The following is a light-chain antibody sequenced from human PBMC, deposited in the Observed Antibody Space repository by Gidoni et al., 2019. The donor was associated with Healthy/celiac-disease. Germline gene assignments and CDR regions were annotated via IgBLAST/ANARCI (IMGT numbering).Light chain of an antibody. CDR1: NIASKS. V-gene: IGLV3-21*02. CDR3: QVWDSSSDHVV. Sequence: SYVLTQPPSVSVAPGQTARITCGGNNIASKSVHWYQQKPGQDPVLVVYDARDRPPGIPERFSGSNSGNTATLTISRVEAGDEADYYCQVWDSSSDHVVFGGGTKLTVL. J-gene: IGLJ2*01. CDR2: DAR.